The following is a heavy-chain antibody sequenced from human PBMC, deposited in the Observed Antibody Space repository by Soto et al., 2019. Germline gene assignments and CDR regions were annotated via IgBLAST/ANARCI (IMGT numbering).Heavy chain of an antibody. J-gene: IGHJ4*02. Sequence: SETLSLTCTVSGGSISSYYWSWIRQPPGKGPEWIGYIYYSGSTNYNPSLKSRVTISVDTSKNQFSLKLSSVTAADTAVYYCARVSPQTYYYDSSGYPALIDYWGQGTLVTVSS. V-gene: IGHV4-59*01. CDR1: GGSISSYY. CDR3: ARVSPQTYYYDSSGYPALIDY. D-gene: IGHD3-22*01. CDR2: IYYSGST.